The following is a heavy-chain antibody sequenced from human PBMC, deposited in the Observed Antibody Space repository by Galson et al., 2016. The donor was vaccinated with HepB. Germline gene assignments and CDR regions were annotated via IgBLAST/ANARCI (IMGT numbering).Heavy chain of an antibody. Sequence: SLRLSCAASGFTFGNYDMHWVRQAPGKGLEWVAFIRFDGTKKDYEDSVRGRFTISRDNSKTTLFLQMNSLRVEDTAVYYCAIGAFMYDDSGYYSHWGQGALVTVSS. CDR2: IRFDGTKK. D-gene: IGHD3-3*01. V-gene: IGHV3-30*02. CDR1: GFTFGNYD. CDR3: AIGAFMYDDSGYYSH. J-gene: IGHJ4*02.